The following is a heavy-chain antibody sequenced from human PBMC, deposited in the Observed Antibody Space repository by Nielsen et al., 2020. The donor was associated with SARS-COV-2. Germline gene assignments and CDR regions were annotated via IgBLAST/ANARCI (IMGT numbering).Heavy chain of an antibody. D-gene: IGHD1-26*01. V-gene: IGHV3-33*01. CDR3: ARDGLVGATTGLDY. CDR1: GFTFSSYG. Sequence: GGSLRLSCAASGFTFSSYGMHWVRQAPGKGLEWVPVIWYDGSNKYYADSVKGRFTISRDNSKNTLYLQMNSLRAEDTAVYYCARDGLVGATTGLDYWGQGTLVTVSS. J-gene: IGHJ4*02. CDR2: IWYDGSNK.